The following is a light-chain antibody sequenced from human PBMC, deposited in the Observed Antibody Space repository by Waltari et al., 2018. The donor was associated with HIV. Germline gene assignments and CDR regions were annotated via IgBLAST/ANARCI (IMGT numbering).Light chain of an antibody. V-gene: IGLV2-23*02. CDR3: CSYASSGTFVV. CDR1: TTDVSSSNL. Sequence: QSALTQPASVSGSPGQSITLSCTGITTDVSSSNLVSWYQHHPGKAPKLMIFEVDKRPSGVSNRFSGSKSGNTASLTISWLQAEDEADYYCCSYASSGTFVVFGGGTNLTVL. J-gene: IGLJ2*01. CDR2: EVD.